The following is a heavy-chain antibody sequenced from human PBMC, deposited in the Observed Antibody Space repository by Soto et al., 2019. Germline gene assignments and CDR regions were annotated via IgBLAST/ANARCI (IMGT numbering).Heavy chain of an antibody. Sequence: ASVKVSCKASGYTFTNYYMHWVRQAPGQGLEWMGIINPSGGSTSYAQKFQGRVTMTRDTSTSTVYMELRSLRSDDTAVYYCARDEGVLLWFGELDAFDIWGQGTMVTVSS. D-gene: IGHD3-10*01. CDR3: ARDEGVLLWFGELDAFDI. CDR1: GYTFTNYY. J-gene: IGHJ3*02. CDR2: INPSGGST. V-gene: IGHV1-46*01.